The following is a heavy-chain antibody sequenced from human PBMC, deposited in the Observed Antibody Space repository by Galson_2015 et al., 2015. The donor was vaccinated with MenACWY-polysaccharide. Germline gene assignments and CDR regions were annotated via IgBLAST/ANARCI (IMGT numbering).Heavy chain of an antibody. V-gene: IGHV4-38-2*01. Sequence: ETLSLTCAVSDYSIRRGYFWGWIRQPPGKGLEWIASIFHSGTTYYNPSLKSRVTISVDTSKNQFSLKLSSVTDADTAVYYCARVEKYSGSFYILYWGQGTLVTVSS. CDR3: ARVEKYSGSFYILY. D-gene: IGHD1-26*01. J-gene: IGHJ4*02. CDR1: DYSIRRGYF. CDR2: IFHSGTT.